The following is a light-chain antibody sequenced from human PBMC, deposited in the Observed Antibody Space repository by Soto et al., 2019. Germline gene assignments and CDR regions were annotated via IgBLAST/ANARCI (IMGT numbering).Light chain of an antibody. Sequence: DIVLTASPATVSLSPGARVPLSRGGRPRVSRSRLAWYQQKPGQAARLLMYDASRRAFGIPDRFSGSGSGTDFTLTISRLEPEDFAVYYCQQYGNSPITFGQGTRLEIK. CDR2: DAS. CDR3: QQYGNSPIT. J-gene: IGKJ5*01. CDR1: PRVSRSR. V-gene: IGKV3D-20*01.